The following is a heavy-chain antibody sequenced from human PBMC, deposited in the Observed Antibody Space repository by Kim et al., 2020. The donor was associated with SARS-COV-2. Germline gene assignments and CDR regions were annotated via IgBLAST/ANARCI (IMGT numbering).Heavy chain of an antibody. J-gene: IGHJ6*02. D-gene: IGHD3-16*01. CDR1: GGTFSGYY. CDR3: ARVLRGRGGYYYYYGMDV. CDR2: INHSGST. Sequence: SETLSLTCAVYGGTFSGYYWSWIRQPPGKGLEWIGEINHSGSTNYNPSLKSRVTISVDTSKNQFSLKLSSVTAADTAVYYCARVLRGRGGYYYYYGMDVWGQGTTVTVSS. V-gene: IGHV4-34*01.